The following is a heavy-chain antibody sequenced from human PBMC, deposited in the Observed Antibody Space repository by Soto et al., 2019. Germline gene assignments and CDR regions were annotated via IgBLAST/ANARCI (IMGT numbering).Heavy chain of an antibody. Sequence: PGGSLRLSCTASGFTFGDYAMSWFRQAPGKGLEWVGFIRSKAYGGTTEYAASVKARFTISRDDSKTIAYLQMKSLKTEDTAVYYCTSVIGPITMVRGGPYYYYGMDVWGQGTTVTGSS. CDR1: GFTFGDYA. V-gene: IGHV3-49*03. CDR2: IRSKAYGGTT. CDR3: TSVIGPITMVRGGPYYYYGMDV. J-gene: IGHJ6*02. D-gene: IGHD3-10*01.